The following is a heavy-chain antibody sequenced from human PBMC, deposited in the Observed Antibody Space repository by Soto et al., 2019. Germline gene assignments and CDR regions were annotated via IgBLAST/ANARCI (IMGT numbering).Heavy chain of an antibody. J-gene: IGHJ4*02. CDR3: ATNEGRDGYSFDY. CDR1: GVTFSRQD. CDR2: IIPIFGTP. Sequence: SVKVSCKASGVTFSRQDMRWVRQAPGQGLEWMGGIIPIFGTPQYAEKFQDRVTITADESTSTAYMELSSLTSEDTAVYYCATNEGRDGYSFDYWSQGTLVTVSS. D-gene: IGHD5-12*01. V-gene: IGHV1-69*13.